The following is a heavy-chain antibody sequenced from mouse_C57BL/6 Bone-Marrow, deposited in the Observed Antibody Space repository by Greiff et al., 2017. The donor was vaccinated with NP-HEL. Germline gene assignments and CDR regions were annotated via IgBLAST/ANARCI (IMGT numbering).Heavy chain of an antibody. D-gene: IGHD2-3*01. CDR3: TTTGDGYSWYFDV. V-gene: IGHV14-1*01. CDR1: GFNIKDYY. J-gene: IGHJ1*03. CDR2: IDPEDGDT. Sequence: VQLQQSGAELVRPGASVKLSCTASGFNIKDYYMHWVKQRPEQGLEWIGRIDPEDGDTEYAPKFQGKATMTADTPSNTAYLQLSSLTSEDTAVYYCTTTGDGYSWYFDVWGTGTTVTVSS.